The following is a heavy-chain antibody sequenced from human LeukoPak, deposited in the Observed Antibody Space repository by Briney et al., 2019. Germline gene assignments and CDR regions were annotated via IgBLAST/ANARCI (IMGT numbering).Heavy chain of an antibody. J-gene: IGHJ4*02. CDR2: ISGSGGST. Sequence: GGSLRLSCAASGFTFSSYAMSWVRQAPGKGLEWVSVISGSGGSTYYADSVKGRFTISRDNAKNTLYLQMNSLRAEDTAVYYCARAIAVAEGYWGQGTLVTVSS. CDR3: ARAIAVAEGY. CDR1: GFTFSSYA. D-gene: IGHD6-19*01. V-gene: IGHV3-23*01.